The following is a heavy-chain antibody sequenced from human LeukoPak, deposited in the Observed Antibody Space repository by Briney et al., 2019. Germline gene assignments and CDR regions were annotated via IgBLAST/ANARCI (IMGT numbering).Heavy chain of an antibody. CDR1: GGSIGNYY. J-gene: IGHJ4*02. V-gene: IGHV4-4*07. D-gene: IGHD3-10*01. CDR2: ISTSGTT. Sequence: SETLSLTCTVSGGSIGNYYWNWIRHPAGKGLEWIRRISTSGTTNYHPSLKSRVTLSLDTSKNQFSLNLRSVTAADTAIYFCARRHPYYYGSGTYSREDWGQGTLVTVSS. CDR3: ARRHPYYYGSGTYSRED.